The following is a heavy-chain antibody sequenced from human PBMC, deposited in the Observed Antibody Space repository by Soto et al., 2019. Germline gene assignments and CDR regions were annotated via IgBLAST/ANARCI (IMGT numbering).Heavy chain of an antibody. D-gene: IGHD6-13*01. Sequence: GASLKVSCKSSGYTFTSYYIHCVRHAPGQGLEWMGIINPSSGSTNYAQKFQGRLTMTRDTSTTTVYMELSRLTSEDTAVYYCARAQDMAADGIDPFDSGGQGALVTVPS. CDR3: ARAQDMAADGIDPFDS. CDR1: GYTFTSYY. CDR2: INPSSGST. J-gene: IGHJ4*02. V-gene: IGHV1-46*03.